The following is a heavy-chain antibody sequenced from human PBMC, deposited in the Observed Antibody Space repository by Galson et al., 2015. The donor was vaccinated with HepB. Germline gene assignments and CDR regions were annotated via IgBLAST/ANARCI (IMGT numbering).Heavy chain of an antibody. J-gene: IGHJ5*01. CDR1: GYTFISYG. CDR2: ISVYNGNT. V-gene: IGHV1-18*01. CDR3: VRDGRDDVFVGGGVRLCNWFDS. Sequence: SVKVSCKASGYTFISYGISWVRQAPGQGLEWMGWISVYNGNTNYAQKFQGRVTMTTDTSTSTAYMELRSLRHDDTAMYYCVRDGRDDVFVGGGVRLCNWFDSWGQGTLVTVSS. D-gene: IGHD3-9*01.